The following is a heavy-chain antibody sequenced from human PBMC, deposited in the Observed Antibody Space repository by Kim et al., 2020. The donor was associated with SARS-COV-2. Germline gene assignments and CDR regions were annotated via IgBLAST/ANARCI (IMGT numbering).Heavy chain of an antibody. J-gene: IGHJ6*02. CDR3: ARDNMVRGEGMDV. CDR2: IYPGDSDT. D-gene: IGHD3-10*01. CDR1: GYSFTSYW. V-gene: IGHV5-51*01. Sequence: GESLKISCKGSGYSFTSYWIGWVRQMPGKGLEWMGIIYPGDSDTRYSPSFQGQVTISADKSISTAYLQWSSLKASDTAMYYCARDNMVRGEGMDVWGQGTTVTVSS.